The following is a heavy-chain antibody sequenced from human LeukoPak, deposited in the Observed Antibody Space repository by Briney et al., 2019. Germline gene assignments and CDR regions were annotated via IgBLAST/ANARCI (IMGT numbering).Heavy chain of an antibody. CDR1: GFTFSSYW. CDR3: ARDEGDYYGMDV. CDR2: IYSGGST. Sequence: GGSLRLSCAASGFTFSSYWMSWVRQAPGKGLEWVSVIYSGGSTYYADSVKGRFTISRDNSKNTLYLQMNSLRAEDTAVYYCARDEGDYYGMDVWGQGTTVTVSS. J-gene: IGHJ6*02. V-gene: IGHV3-66*01.